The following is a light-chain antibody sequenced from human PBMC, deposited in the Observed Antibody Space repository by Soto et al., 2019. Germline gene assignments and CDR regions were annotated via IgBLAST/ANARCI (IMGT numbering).Light chain of an antibody. Sequence: QSFLTQPPSVSGAPGQRVTISCTGTSSNIGAHYEVHWYQQLPGTAPRLLIHGTNNRPSGVPDRFSGSKSGASASLTITGLQAEDEADYYCQSYDTSLSGSWVFGGGTKVTVL. J-gene: IGLJ3*02. CDR3: QSYDTSLSGSWV. V-gene: IGLV1-40*01. CDR2: GTN. CDR1: SSNIGAHYE.